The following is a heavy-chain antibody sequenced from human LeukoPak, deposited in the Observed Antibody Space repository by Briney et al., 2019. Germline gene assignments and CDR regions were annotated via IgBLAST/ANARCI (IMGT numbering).Heavy chain of an antibody. CDR2: IYSGGST. D-gene: IGHD2-2*01. Sequence: PGGSLRLSCAASGFTVSSNYMSWVRQAPGKGLEWVSVIYSGGSTYYADSVKGRFTISRDNSKNTLYLQMNSLRAEDTAVYYCARDWGYCSSTSCYGAGAYFDYWGQGTLVTVSS. J-gene: IGHJ4*02. CDR1: GFTVSSNY. CDR3: ARDWGYCSSTSCYGAGAYFDY. V-gene: IGHV3-66*01.